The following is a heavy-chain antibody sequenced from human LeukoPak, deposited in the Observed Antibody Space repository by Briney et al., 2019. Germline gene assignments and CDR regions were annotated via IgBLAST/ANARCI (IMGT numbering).Heavy chain of an antibody. CDR3: AKHFHWTWDY. CDR2: IRNDGSNK. J-gene: IGHJ4*02. Sequence: GGSLRLSCAASGFTFRSYGMHWVRQTPGKGLEWVAFIRNDGSNKYYADSVKGRFTISRDISKNTLYLQMNSLRAEDTAVYYCAKHFHWTWDYWGQGTLVTVSS. V-gene: IGHV3-30*02. D-gene: IGHD1-1*01. CDR1: GFTFRSYG.